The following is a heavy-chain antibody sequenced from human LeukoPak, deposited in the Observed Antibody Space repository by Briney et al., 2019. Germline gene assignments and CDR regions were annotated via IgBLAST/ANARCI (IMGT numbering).Heavy chain of an antibody. J-gene: IGHJ5*02. CDR1: GGSISSYY. CDR3: ARDLGDCSSTSCYSGFDP. D-gene: IGHD2-2*02. Sequence: SETLSLTCTVSGGSISSYYWSWIRQPPGKGLEWIGYIYYGGSTNYNPSLKSRVTISVDTSKNQFSLKLSSVTAADAAVYYCARDLGDCSSTSCYSGFDPWGQGTLVTVSS. V-gene: IGHV4-59*01. CDR2: IYYGGST.